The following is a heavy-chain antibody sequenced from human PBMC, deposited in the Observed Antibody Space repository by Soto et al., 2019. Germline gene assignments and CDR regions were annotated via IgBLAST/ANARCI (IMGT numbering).Heavy chain of an antibody. CDR2: ISYDGTNK. CDR1: GFTFSSYG. J-gene: IGHJ4*02. Sequence: GGSLRLSCAASGFTFSSYGMHWVRQAPGKGLEWVAVISYDGTNKFYADSVKGRFTISRDNSKNTLFLQMNSLRAEDAAVYYCAKEDSDSVPYYPVSAGFDYCGPGTLVTVSS. D-gene: IGHD3-10*01. CDR3: AKEDSDSVPYYPVSAGFDY. V-gene: IGHV3-30*18.